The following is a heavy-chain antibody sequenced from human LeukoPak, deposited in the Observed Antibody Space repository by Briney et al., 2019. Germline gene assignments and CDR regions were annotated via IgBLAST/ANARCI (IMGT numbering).Heavy chain of an antibody. CDR2: IKRDGSVK. J-gene: IGHJ4*02. CDR1: GFTFSSYW. V-gene: IGHV3-7*01. D-gene: IGHD1-20*01. CDR3: ARLSGDITVLDL. Sequence: GGSLRLSCAAFGFTFSSYWMSWVRQAPGKGLEWVASIKRDGSVKKYVDSVQGRLTVSRDNTKNSLYLQMNSLRADDTAVYYCARLSGDITVLDLWGQGTLVTVSS.